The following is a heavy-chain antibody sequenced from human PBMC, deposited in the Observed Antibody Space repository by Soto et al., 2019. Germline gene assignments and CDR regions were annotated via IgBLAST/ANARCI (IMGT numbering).Heavy chain of an antibody. CDR1: GYTFTSYW. Sequence: GESLKISCEGSGYTFTSYWITWVRQMSGKGLEWMGRIDPSDSYTNYSPSFQGHVTISADKSISTAYLQWSSLKASDTAMYYCARRDTVTTFHYYYYGMDVWGQGTTVTVSS. CDR3: ARRDTVTTFHYYYYGMDV. J-gene: IGHJ6*02. CDR2: IDPSDSYT. V-gene: IGHV5-10-1*01. D-gene: IGHD4-4*01.